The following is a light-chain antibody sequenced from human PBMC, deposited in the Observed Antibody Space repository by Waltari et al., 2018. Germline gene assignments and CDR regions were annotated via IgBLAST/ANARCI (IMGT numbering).Light chain of an antibody. CDR3: QQYNSWPRT. CDR2: GAS. V-gene: IGKV3-15*01. Sequence: EIVMTQSPSTLSVSPGERATLPCRASHSVTSTLAWYQQKPGQAPRLLMYGASTRATGIPARFSGSGSGTEFTLTISSLQSEDFAVYYCQQYNSWPRTFGQGTKVEIK. J-gene: IGKJ1*01. CDR1: HSVTST.